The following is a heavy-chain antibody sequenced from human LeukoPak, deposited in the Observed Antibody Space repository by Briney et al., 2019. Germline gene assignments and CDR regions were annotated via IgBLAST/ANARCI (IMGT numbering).Heavy chain of an antibody. Sequence: GVSLRLSCAASGFTFSSYAMSWVRQAPGKGLEWVSSISGGGAVTYYADSVKGRFTISRDNSKNTVYLQMNSLRAEDTAVYYCAKEPRVATIEIFDYGGQGTLVAVSS. CDR3: AKEPRVATIEIFDY. J-gene: IGHJ4*02. V-gene: IGHV3-23*01. CDR2: ISGGGAVT. D-gene: IGHD5-12*01. CDR1: GFTFSSYA.